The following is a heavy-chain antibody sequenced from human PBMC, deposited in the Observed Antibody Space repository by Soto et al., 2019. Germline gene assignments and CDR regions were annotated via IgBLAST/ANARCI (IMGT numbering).Heavy chain of an antibody. D-gene: IGHD6-13*01. V-gene: IGHV4-4*02. J-gene: IGHJ4*02. CDR2: INHRGSA. Sequence: SETLSLTCAVSGASVSSTYWWSWVRQPPGKGPEWIGEINHRGSANYNPSLKSRVTISVDISKSQFSLRLTPVTAADTAVYYCARYNAASGTYYFDFWGQGALVTVSS. CDR3: ARYNAASGTYYFDF. CDR1: GASVSSTYW.